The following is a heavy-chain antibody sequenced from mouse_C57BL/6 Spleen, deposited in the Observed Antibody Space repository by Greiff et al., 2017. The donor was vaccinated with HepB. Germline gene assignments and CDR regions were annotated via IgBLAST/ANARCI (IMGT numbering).Heavy chain of an antibody. D-gene: IGHD1-1*01. V-gene: IGHV2-2*01. Sequence: QVQLQQSGPGLVQPSQSLSITCTVSGFSLTSYGVHWVRQSPGKGLEWLGVIWSGGSTDYNAAFISRLSISKDNSKSQVFFKMNSLQADDTAIYYCARDPLYYGSSWGYFDVWGTGTTVTVSS. CDR3: ARDPLYYGSSWGYFDV. J-gene: IGHJ1*03. CDR2: IWSGGST. CDR1: GFSLTSYG.